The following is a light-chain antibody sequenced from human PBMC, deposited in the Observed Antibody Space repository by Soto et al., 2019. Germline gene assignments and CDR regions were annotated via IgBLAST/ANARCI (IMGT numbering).Light chain of an antibody. CDR3: RPYTGRTYV. J-gene: IGLJ1*01. CDR2: EVS. V-gene: IGLV2-14*01. Sequence: QSVLTQPASVSGSPGQSITISCTGTSSDVGGYNYVSWYQQHPGKAPKLMIYEVSNRPSGVSNRFSGSKSGNTASLTISGQQHDGEADYSCRPYTGRTYVFGPGTKVTVL. CDR1: SSDVGGYNY.